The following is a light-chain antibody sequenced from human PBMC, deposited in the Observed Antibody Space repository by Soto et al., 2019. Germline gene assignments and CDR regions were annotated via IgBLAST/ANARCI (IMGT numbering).Light chain of an antibody. Sequence: EFVLTQSPGTLSLSRGERATLSCRASQTVRNNYLAWYQQKPGQAPRLLIYGASTRATGIPARFSGSGSGTEFTLTISSLQSEDFAVYYCQQYNNWPPITFGQGTRLEIK. CDR2: GAS. CDR3: QQYNNWPPIT. V-gene: IGKV3-15*01. J-gene: IGKJ5*01. CDR1: QTVRNN.